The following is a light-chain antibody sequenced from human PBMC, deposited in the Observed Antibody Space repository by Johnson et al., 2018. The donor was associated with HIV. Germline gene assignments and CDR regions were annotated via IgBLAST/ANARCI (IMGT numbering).Light chain of an antibody. Sequence: SALTQPPSVSAAPGQQVTISCSGSSSNIGNNFVSWYQQLPGTAPKLLIYANNKRPSGIADRFPGSKSGSSATLGITGRQTGAEADYYCGTGDSTLRTGFFGTGTKVTVL. V-gene: IGLV1-51*02. CDR1: SSNIGNNF. J-gene: IGLJ1*01. CDR2: ANN. CDR3: GTGDSTLRTGF.